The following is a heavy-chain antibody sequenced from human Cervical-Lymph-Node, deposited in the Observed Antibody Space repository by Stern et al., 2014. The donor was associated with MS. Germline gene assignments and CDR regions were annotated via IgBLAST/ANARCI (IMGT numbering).Heavy chain of an antibody. CDR3: AKHACTGAACPFDL. D-gene: IGHD2-8*02. J-gene: IGHJ4*02. CDR2: VYYSAPT. CDR1: GDSISSYTHY. V-gene: IGHV4-39*01. Sequence: QVQLQESGPGLVKPSETLSLTCAVSGDSISSYTHYWAWIRQPPGKGLEWIGSVYYSAPTYHTPPRKCPVPISVYTSKNPFSLGLISVTAADTAVYYCAKHACTGAACPFDLWCQGTLVTVSS.